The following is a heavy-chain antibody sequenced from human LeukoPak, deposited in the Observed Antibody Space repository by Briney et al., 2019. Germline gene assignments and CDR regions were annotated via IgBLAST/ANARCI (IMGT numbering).Heavy chain of an antibody. D-gene: IGHD3-10*01. J-gene: IGHJ4*02. CDR3: ARDGGYGSGSAL. CDR1: GGSINNYY. V-gene: IGHV4-59*01. CDR2: IYYDGST. Sequence: SETLSLTCTVSGGSINNYYWTWIRQPPGKGLEWIGSIYYDGSTNYNPSPKSRVTISLDTPKNQFSLKLSSVTAADTAVYYCARDGGYGSGSALWGQGTLITVSS.